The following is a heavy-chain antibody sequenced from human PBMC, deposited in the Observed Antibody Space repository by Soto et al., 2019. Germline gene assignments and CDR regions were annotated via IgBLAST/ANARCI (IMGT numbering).Heavy chain of an antibody. D-gene: IGHD6-25*01. J-gene: IGHJ6*02. Sequence: SETLSLTCTVSGGSISDYFWSWIRRPPGKGLEFIGSVYYDGRTNFNPSLKSRVSISVDTSKNQFSLMLSSVTAADTAVYYCARDAANNYHGMDVWCPGTTVTVSS. CDR2: VYYDGRT. CDR3: ARDAANNYHGMDV. V-gene: IGHV4-59*01. CDR1: GGSISDYF.